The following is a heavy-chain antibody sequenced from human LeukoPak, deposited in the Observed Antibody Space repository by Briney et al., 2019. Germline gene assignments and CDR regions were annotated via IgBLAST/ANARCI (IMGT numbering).Heavy chain of an antibody. CDR2: IYHSGST. J-gene: IGHJ5*02. D-gene: IGHD4-11*01. CDR1: GYSISSGYY. CDR3: ASISSTVTEVDP. Sequence: SETLSLTCAVSGYSISSGYYWGWIRQPPGKGVEGIGSIYHSGSTYYNPSLKSRVTISVDTSKNQFSLKLSSVTAADTAVYYCASISSTVTEVDPWGQGTLVTVSS. V-gene: IGHV4-38-2*01.